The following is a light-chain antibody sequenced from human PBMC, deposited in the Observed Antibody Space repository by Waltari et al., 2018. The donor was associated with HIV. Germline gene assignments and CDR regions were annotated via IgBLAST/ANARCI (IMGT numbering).Light chain of an antibody. CDR2: GAS. Sequence: EFVLTQSPRTLSLSPGERATLLCRASQTVSGNYLAWYQMKPGQAPRLLIYGASIRATGVPDKFSVRGSGTDLTHTSGRLEPGDFAVYYCHQYGTSPGTFGQGSKVEIK. CDR1: QTVSGNY. J-gene: IGKJ2*01. CDR3: HQYGTSPGT. V-gene: IGKV3-20*01.